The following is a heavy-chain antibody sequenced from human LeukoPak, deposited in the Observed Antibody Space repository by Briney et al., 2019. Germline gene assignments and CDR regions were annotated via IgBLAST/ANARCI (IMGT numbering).Heavy chain of an antibody. CDR1: RYTFTGYY. V-gene: IGHV1-2*02. J-gene: IGHJ4*02. Sequence: GASVKVSCKASRYTFTGYYMHWVRQAPGQGLEWMGWINPNSGGTNYAQKFQGRVTMTRDTSISTAYMELSRLRSDDTAVYYCARESPDLDYSCDYWGQGTLVTVSS. CDR3: ARESPDLDYSCDY. D-gene: IGHD4-11*01. CDR2: INPNSGGT.